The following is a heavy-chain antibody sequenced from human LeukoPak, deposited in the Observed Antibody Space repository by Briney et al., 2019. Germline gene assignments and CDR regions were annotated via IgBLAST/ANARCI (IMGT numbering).Heavy chain of an antibody. Sequence: SGPTLVKPTQTLTLTCTFSGFSLSTSGVGVGWIRQPPGKALEWLAPIYWNDDKRYSPSLKSRLTITKDTSKNQVVLTMTNMDPVDTATYYCAHRPMGNWFDPWGQGTLVTVSS. D-gene: IGHD1-26*01. J-gene: IGHJ5*02. CDR1: GFSLSTSGVG. CDR2: IYWNDDK. V-gene: IGHV2-5*01. CDR3: AHRPMGNWFDP.